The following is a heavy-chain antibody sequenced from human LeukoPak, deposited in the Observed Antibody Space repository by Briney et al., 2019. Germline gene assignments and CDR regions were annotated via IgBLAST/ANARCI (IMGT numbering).Heavy chain of an antibody. Sequence: GASLRLSCAASGFTFSSYAMSWVRQAPGKGLEWVSVIYSGGSTDYADSVKGRFTISRDNSKNTLYLQMNSLRAEDTAVYHCARGPAGYNWGQGTLVTVSS. J-gene: IGHJ4*02. CDR3: ARGPAGYN. CDR1: GFTFSSYA. CDR2: IYSGGST. D-gene: IGHD1-1*01. V-gene: IGHV3-53*01.